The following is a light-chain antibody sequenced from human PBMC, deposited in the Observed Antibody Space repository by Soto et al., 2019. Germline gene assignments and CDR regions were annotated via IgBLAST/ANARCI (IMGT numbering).Light chain of an antibody. V-gene: IGKV3-11*01. CDR1: ENINNY. CDR3: QQRSKWPPIFT. Sequence: EIVLTQSPATLSLSPGERATLSCRANENINNYLAWYQQTPGQAPRLLIFDASNRASGVPARFIGSGSGTDFALPISSLEPEDFAVYYCQQRSKWPPIFTFGPGEKLDIK. CDR2: DAS. J-gene: IGKJ3*01.